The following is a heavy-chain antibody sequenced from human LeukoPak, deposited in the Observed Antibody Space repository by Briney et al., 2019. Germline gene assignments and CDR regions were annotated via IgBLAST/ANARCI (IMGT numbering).Heavy chain of an antibody. V-gene: IGHV1-69*05. Sequence: SVKVSCKASGGTFSSYAISWVRQAPGQGLEWMGGIIPIFGTANYAQKFQGRVTITTDESTSTAYMELSSLRSEDTAVYYCASCRSIVVVPAAIFDYWGQGTLVTVSS. J-gene: IGHJ4*02. CDR3: ASCRSIVVVPAAIFDY. CDR1: GGTFSSYA. D-gene: IGHD2-2*01. CDR2: IIPIFGTA.